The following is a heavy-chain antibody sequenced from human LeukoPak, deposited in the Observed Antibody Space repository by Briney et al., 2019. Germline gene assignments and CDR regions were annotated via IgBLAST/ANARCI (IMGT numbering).Heavy chain of an antibody. Sequence: ASVKVSCKASGYTFTSYYMHWVRQAPGQGLEWMGIINPSGGSTSYAQKFQGRVTMTRDTSTSTVYMELSSLRSEDTAVYYCARDGDYGGYGHPPHFDYWGQGTLVTVSS. J-gene: IGHJ4*02. V-gene: IGHV1-46*01. CDR1: GYTFTSYY. D-gene: IGHD4-17*01. CDR3: ARDGDYGGYGHPPHFDY. CDR2: INPSGGST.